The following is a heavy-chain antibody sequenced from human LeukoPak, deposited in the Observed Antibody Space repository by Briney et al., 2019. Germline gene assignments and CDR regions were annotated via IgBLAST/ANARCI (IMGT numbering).Heavy chain of an antibody. D-gene: IGHD2-2*01. Sequence: SETLSLTCTVSGGSISSSSYYWGWIRQPPGKGLEWIGSIYYSGSTYYNPSLKSRVTISVDTSKNQSSLKLSSVTAADTAVYYCARPGYCSSTSCYADHWGQGTLVTVSS. J-gene: IGHJ4*02. V-gene: IGHV4-39*01. CDR2: IYYSGST. CDR3: ARPGYCSSTSCYADH. CDR1: GGSISSSSYY.